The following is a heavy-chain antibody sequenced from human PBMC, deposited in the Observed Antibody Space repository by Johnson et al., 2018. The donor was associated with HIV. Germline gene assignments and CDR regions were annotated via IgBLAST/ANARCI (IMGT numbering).Heavy chain of an antibody. CDR1: GFTFSSYA. CDR2: ISYDGSNK. Sequence: QVQLVESGGGVVQPGRSLRLSCAASGFTFSSYAMHWVRQAPGKGLEWVAVISYDGSNKYYADSVKGRFTISRDNSKHTLYLQMNSLRAEDTAVYYCARDRGRYGYAAFDIWGQGTMVTVSS. CDR3: ARDRGRYGYAAFDI. J-gene: IGHJ3*02. D-gene: IGHD5-18*01. V-gene: IGHV3-30-3*01.